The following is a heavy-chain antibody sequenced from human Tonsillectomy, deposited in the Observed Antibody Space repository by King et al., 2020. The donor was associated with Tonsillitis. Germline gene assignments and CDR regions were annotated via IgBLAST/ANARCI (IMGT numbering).Heavy chain of an antibody. CDR1: DDSVSSNYYY. J-gene: IGHJ4*02. CDR2: ISYSGGT. D-gene: IGHD1-26*01. CDR3: ARRTDLLSFDY. Sequence: QLQESGPGLVKPSETLSLTCSVSDDSVSSNYYYWGWIRQPPGEGLEWIGSISYSGGTDYNPSLKSRVSKSVDTSKNQFSLQLSSVTAADTAVYYCARRTDLLSFDYWGQGTLVTVSS. V-gene: IGHV4-39*01.